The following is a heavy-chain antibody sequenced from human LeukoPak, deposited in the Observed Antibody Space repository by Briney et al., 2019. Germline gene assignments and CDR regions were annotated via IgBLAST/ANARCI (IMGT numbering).Heavy chain of an antibody. CDR2: INPNSGTT. V-gene: IGHV1-2*02. J-gene: IGHJ4*02. D-gene: IGHD6-6*01. CDR3: SRGRELASSSDSVLEGY. Sequence: ASVKVSCKASGYTFTGYYMHWVRQAPGQGLEWMGWINPNSGTTSYEQKFQGRVTMTRDTSITTVYMELTRLTSDDTAVYYCSRGRELASSSDSVLEGYXXXGTLVTVSS. CDR1: GYTFTGYY.